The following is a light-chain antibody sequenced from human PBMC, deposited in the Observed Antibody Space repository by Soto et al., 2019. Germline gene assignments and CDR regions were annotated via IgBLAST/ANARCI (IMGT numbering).Light chain of an antibody. CDR2: AAT. V-gene: IGKV1-9*01. J-gene: IGKJ5*01. Sequence: IQLTQSPPSLSASVGDRVTITCRASQGVSSSLAWYHQQPGKAPKLLIYAATTLQSGVPSRFSGSGSGTHFTLTIDSLQPEDFATYYCQQLHSYPFTFGGGTRLEMK. CDR3: QQLHSYPFT. CDR1: QGVSSS.